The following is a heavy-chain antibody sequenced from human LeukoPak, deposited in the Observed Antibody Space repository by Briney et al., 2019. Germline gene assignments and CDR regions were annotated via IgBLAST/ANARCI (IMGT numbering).Heavy chain of an antibody. CDR1: GVTSTIYA. D-gene: IGHD2-2*01. CDR2: IISIVGTA. J-gene: IGHJ4*02. V-gene: IGHV1-69*05. CDR3: ARDSYLGRQ. Sequence: SVNVSCKVSGVTSTIYATGWVRHVPGEGLEWMGGIISIVGTANYAHTLKDRVTTSTDESTSTAYMELSSLRAEDTAVYYCARDSYLGRQWGQGTLVTVSS.